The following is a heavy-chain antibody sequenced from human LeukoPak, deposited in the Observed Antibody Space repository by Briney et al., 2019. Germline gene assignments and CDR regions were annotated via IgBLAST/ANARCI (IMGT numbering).Heavy chain of an antibody. CDR1: GFTFSSYW. J-gene: IGHJ4*02. CDR2: IDRDGSRI. Sequence: PGGSLRLSCAVSGFTFSSYWMHWVRQAPGKGLVWVSRIDRDGSRINYADSVKGRFTISRDNSKNTLYLQMNSLRAEDTAVYYCARGVVTAISTGYYFDYWGQGTLVTVSS. CDR3: ARGVVTAISTGYYFDY. V-gene: IGHV3-74*01. D-gene: IGHD2-21*02.